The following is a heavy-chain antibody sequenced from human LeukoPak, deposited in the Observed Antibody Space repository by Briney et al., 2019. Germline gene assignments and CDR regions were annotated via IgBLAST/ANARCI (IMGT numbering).Heavy chain of an antibody. J-gene: IGHJ4*02. CDR1: GFTFSNYW. Sequence: GGSLRLSCAASGFTFSNYWMTWVRQAPGKGLEWVANIKHDGSEKYYVDSVKGRFTISRDNAKNSLYLQMNSLRAEDTAMYYCARGVGGLGMVNYFDHWGQGTLVTVSS. CDR2: IKHDGSEK. V-gene: IGHV3-7*01. CDR3: ARGVGGLGMVNYFDH. D-gene: IGHD7-27*01.